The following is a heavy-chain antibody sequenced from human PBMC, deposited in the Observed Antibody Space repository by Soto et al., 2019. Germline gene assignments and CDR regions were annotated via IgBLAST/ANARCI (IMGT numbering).Heavy chain of an antibody. J-gene: IGHJ6*02. CDR2: IIPIFGTA. D-gene: IGHD6-19*01. CDR1: GGTFSSYA. CDR3: ARDYKWLVRNYYYYGMDV. Sequence: QVQLVQSGAEVKKPGSSVKVSCKASGGTFSSYAISWVRQDPGQGLEWMGGIIPIFGTANYAQKFQGRVTITADESTSTAYMDLSSLRSEDTAVYYCARDYKWLVRNYYYYGMDVWGQGTTVTVSS. V-gene: IGHV1-69*01.